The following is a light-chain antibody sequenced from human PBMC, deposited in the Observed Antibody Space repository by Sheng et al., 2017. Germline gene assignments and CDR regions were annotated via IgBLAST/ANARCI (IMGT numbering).Light chain of an antibody. CDR3: QQRSNWPPSIT. CDR2: DAS. V-gene: IGKV3-11*01. Sequence: ELVLTQSPATLSLSPGERATLSCRASQSIGTYLAWYQQKPGQGPGLLIYDASNRATGIPARFSGSGSGTDFTLTISSLEPEDFAVYYCQQRSNWPPSITFGQGTRLEIK. J-gene: IGKJ5*01. CDR1: QSIGTY.